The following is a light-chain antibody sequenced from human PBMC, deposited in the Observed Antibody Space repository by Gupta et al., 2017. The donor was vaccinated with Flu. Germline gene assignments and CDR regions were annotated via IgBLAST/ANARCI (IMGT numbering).Light chain of an antibody. CDR1: TGAVTNGHY. CDR2: DTD. Sequence: QALVTPEPSLTVSPGGTVTLPCSSSTGAVTNGHYPYWVQQKTGQVPRTLIYDTDIKHSWTPARFSGFLLGDKAALTLSGAQAEDEADYYCLVSYVGYNVFGGGTKVTVL. V-gene: IGLV7-46*01. J-gene: IGLJ1*01. CDR3: LVSYVGYNV.